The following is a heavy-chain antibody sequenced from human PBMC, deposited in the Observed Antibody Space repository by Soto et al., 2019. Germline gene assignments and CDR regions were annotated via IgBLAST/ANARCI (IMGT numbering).Heavy chain of an antibody. CDR3: AVTMTNYYYYGMDV. D-gene: IGHD3-22*01. J-gene: IGHJ6*02. V-gene: IGHV1-69*12. CDR2: IMAIFGTA. Sequence: QVQLVQSGAEVKKPGSSVKVSCKASGGTFSSYAISWVRQAPGQGLEWMGGIMAIFGTADYAQKFQGRVTITAGESTSTAYMELSSLRSEDTAAYYCAVTMTNYYYYGMDVWGQGTTVTVSS. CDR1: GGTFSSYA.